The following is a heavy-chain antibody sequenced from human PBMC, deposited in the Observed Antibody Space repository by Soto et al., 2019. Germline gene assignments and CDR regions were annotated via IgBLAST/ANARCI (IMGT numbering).Heavy chain of an antibody. CDR2: IIPIIDRV. CDR3: AKGEGPAAVDGSLYYSGMDV. V-gene: IGHV1-69*06. Sequence: QVQLVQSGAEVKKPGSSVKVSCKASGDIVSSYTISWLRQAPRHGLEWMGGIIPIIDRVGYAEKYRGRVTTTAHKSTTTAYMELTDLRSDDTAVYYCAKGEGPAAVDGSLYYSGMDVWGQGTTVTVSS. D-gene: IGHD6-19*01. CDR1: GDIVSSYT. J-gene: IGHJ6*02.